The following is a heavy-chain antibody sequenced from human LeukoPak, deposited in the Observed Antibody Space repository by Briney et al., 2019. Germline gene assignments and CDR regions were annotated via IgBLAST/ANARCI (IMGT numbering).Heavy chain of an antibody. Sequence: PGGSLRLSCAASGFTFSNYAMSWVRQAPGKGLEWVSIITGSGGTTYYADSVKGRFTISRDNAKNSLYLQMNSLRAEDTAVYYCARVQYYDFWSGYYSDYYMDVWGKGTTVTVSS. V-gene: IGHV3-23*01. J-gene: IGHJ6*03. D-gene: IGHD3-3*01. CDR3: ARVQYYDFWSGYYSDYYMDV. CDR1: GFTFSNYA. CDR2: ITGSGGTT.